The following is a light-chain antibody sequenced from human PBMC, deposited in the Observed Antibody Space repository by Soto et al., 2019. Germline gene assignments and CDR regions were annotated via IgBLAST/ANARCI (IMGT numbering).Light chain of an antibody. CDR3: QQYDKSLQKWT. J-gene: IGKJ1*01. CDR1: QSVDSSY. Sequence: EIVLTQSPGTLSLSPGERAALSCRASQSVDSSYLAWYQQRPGQAPRLLIYGAPSRATGIPDRFSGSGSGTDFTFTISRLEPEDVAVYYCQQYDKSLQKWTFGQGTKVEIK. V-gene: IGKV3-20*01. CDR2: GAP.